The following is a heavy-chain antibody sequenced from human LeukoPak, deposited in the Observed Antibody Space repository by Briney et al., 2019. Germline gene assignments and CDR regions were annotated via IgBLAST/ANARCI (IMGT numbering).Heavy chain of an antibody. Sequence: GGSLRLSCAASGFTFTNYAMSWVRQTPGKGLEWVSSISSSSSYIYYADSVKGRFTISRDNAKNSLYLQMNSLRAEDTAVYYCARDTANDAFDIWGQETMVTVSS. CDR3: ARDTANDAFDI. J-gene: IGHJ3*02. CDR2: ISSSSSYI. D-gene: IGHD6-25*01. V-gene: IGHV3-21*01. CDR1: GFTFTNYA.